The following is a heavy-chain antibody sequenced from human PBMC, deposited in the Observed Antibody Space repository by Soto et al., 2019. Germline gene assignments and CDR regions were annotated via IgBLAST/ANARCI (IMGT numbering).Heavy chain of an antibody. CDR2: IVVGSGHT. D-gene: IGHD4-17*01. CDR3: AAPDFGDYWYFDL. CDR1: GFTFSSSI. Sequence: QMQLVQSGPEVKKPGTSVKVSCKASGFTFSSSIVQWVRQARGQRLEWIGWIVVGSGHTNYEQKFQERVTITRDMSTSIAYMELSSLRSEDTAVYYCAAPDFGDYWYFDLWGRGTLVTVSS. V-gene: IGHV1-58*01. J-gene: IGHJ2*01.